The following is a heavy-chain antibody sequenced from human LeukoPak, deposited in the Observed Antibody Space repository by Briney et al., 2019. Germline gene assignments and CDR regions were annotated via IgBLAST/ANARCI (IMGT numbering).Heavy chain of an antibody. CDR2: ISWNSGSI. D-gene: IGHD3-22*01. V-gene: IGHV3-9*01. Sequence: GGSLRLSCAASGFTFDDYAMHWVRHAPGKGLEWVSGISWNSGSIGYADSVKGRFTISRDNAKNSLYLQMNSLRAEDTALYYCAKAYYYDSSGYYAPPDNWGQGTLVTVSS. CDR1: GFTFDDYA. J-gene: IGHJ4*02. CDR3: AKAYYYDSSGYYAPPDN.